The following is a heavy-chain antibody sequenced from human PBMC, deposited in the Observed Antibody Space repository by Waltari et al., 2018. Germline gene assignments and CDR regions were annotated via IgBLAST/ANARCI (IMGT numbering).Heavy chain of an antibody. CDR1: GGPFSKYA. Sequence: QVQLVQSGAEVKKPGSSVTVSCKTSGGPFSKYALSWVRQAPGLGLEWMGRIIPLYGTANYAQKFLGRVTITADESTSTAYMELSSLRSEDTAVYYCARILRSRYCSGDSCQGNALDIWGQGTMVTVSS. D-gene: IGHD2-15*01. V-gene: IGHV1-69*15. CDR2: IIPLYGTA. J-gene: IGHJ3*02. CDR3: ARILRSRYCSGDSCQGNALDI.